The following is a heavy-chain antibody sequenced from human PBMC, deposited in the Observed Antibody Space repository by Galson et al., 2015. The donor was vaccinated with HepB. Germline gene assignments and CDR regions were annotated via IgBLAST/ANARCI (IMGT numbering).Heavy chain of an antibody. D-gene: IGHD3-3*01. CDR3: ARDREWYTKYYYYYGMDV. V-gene: IGHV4-31*03. Sequence: TLSLTCTVSGGSISSGGYYWSWIRQHPGKGLEWIGYIYYSGSTYYNPSLKSRVTISVDTSKNQFSLKLSSVTAADTAVYYCARDREWYTKYYYYYGMDVWGQGTTVTVSS. CDR1: GGSISSGGYY. J-gene: IGHJ6*02. CDR2: IYYSGST.